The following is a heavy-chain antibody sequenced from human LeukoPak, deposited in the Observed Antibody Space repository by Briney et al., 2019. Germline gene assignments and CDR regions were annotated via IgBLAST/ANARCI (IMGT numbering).Heavy chain of an antibody. CDR1: GGSFSGYY. CDR2: INHSGST. V-gene: IGHV4-34*01. Sequence: SETLSLTCAVYGGSFSGYYRSWIRQPPGKGLEWIGEINHSGSTNYNPSLKSRVTISVDTSKNQFSLKLSSVTAADTAVYYCARKQTNYYDSSGYFDYWGQRTLVTVSS. CDR3: ARKQTNYYDSSGYFDY. J-gene: IGHJ4*02. D-gene: IGHD3-22*01.